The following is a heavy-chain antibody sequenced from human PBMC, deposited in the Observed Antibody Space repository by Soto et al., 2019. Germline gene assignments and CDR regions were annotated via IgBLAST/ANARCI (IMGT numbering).Heavy chain of an antibody. Sequence: QPVGSLRLSCAASGLSVSTNYMTWVRQAPGKGLEWVSLIFAGGRTYYADSVKGRFTISRDNAKNSLYLQMNSLRAEDTAVYYCGSSPITIFAGVTGMEVCGQRNRATLS. CDR2: IFAGGRT. V-gene: IGHV3-53*01. CDR1: GLSVSTNY. J-gene: IGHJ6*01. D-gene: IGHD3-3*01. CDR3: GSSPITIFAGVTGMEV.